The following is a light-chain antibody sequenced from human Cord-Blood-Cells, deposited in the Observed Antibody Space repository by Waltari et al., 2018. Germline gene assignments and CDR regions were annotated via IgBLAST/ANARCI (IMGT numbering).Light chain of an antibody. Sequence: QSALTQTASVSGSPGPSLTIPCTGTSSDVGRYNLVSWYQQHPGKAPKLMIYEGSKRPSGVSNRFSGSKSGNTASLTISGLQAEDEADYYCCSYAGSSTWVFGGGTKLTVL. CDR1: SSDVGRYNL. V-gene: IGLV2-23*01. CDR2: EGS. CDR3: CSYAGSSTWV. J-gene: IGLJ3*02.